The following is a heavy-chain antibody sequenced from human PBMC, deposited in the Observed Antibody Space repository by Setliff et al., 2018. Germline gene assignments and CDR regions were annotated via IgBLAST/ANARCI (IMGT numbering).Heavy chain of an antibody. V-gene: IGHV3-48*01. CDR1: GFTFSSYG. CDR3: ARDIPGGVNYFDY. J-gene: IGHJ4*02. Sequence: GGSLRLSCAASGFTFSSYGMNWVRQAPGKGLEWLSYISSSSTTIYYADSVKGRFTVSRDNAKNSLYLQMNSLRAEDTAVYYCARDIPGGVNYFDYWGQGTLVTVSS. D-gene: IGHD2-8*02. CDR2: ISSSSTTI.